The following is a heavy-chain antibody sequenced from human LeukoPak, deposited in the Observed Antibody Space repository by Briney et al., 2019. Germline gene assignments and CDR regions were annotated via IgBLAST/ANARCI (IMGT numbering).Heavy chain of an antibody. V-gene: IGHV1-18*01. CDR2: ISAYNGNT. CDR1: GYTFTSYG. CDR3: ARDSQYATGYSYGTDY. D-gene: IGHD5-18*01. J-gene: IGHJ4*02. Sequence: ASVKVSCKASGYTFTSYGISWVRQAPGQGLEWMGWISAYNGNTNYAQKLQGRVTMTTDTSTSTAYMELRSLRSDDTAVYYCARDSQYATGYSYGTDYWGQGTLVTVSS.